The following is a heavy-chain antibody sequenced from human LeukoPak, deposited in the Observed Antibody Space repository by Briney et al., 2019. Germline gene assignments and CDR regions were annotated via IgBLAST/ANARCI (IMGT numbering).Heavy chain of an antibody. D-gene: IGHD3-3*01. CDR3: ARANTYYDFWGNFDY. J-gene: IGHJ4*02. CDR1: GFTFSSYA. Sequence: PGRSLRLSCAASGFTFSSYAMHWVRQAPGKGLEWVAVISYDGSNKYYADSVKGRFTISRDNSKNTLYLQMNSLRAKDTAVYYCARANTYYDFWGNFDYWGQGTLVTVSS. V-gene: IGHV3-30*01. CDR2: ISYDGSNK.